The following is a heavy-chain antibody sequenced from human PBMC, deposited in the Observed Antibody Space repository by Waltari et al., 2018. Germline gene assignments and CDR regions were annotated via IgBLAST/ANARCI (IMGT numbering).Heavy chain of an antibody. D-gene: IGHD3-10*01. V-gene: IGHV3-53*01. CDR3: ARAPMPLWFGNWYFDL. CDR2: MYRGGST. J-gene: IGHJ2*01. Sequence: EVQLVESGGGWIQPGGSLSLSCEASGLIVSSNFMSWVRQAPGKGLEWVSVMYRGGSTYYADSVKGRFTISRDNSKNTLYLQMNSLRAEDTAVYYCARAPMPLWFGNWYFDLWGRGALVTVSS. CDR1: GLIVSSNF.